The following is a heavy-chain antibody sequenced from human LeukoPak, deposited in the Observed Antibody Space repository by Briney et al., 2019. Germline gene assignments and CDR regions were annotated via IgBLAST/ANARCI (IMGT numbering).Heavy chain of an antibody. CDR1: GGTFSSYA. V-gene: IGHV1-69*06. CDR2: IIPVFGTT. J-gene: IGHJ4*02. Sequence: SVKVSCKASGGTFSSYAVSWVRLTPGQGLEWLGGIIPVFGTTTYTQKFQAKVTMTADKSTNTAYLEISSLTSDDTAVYYCARCSPGDSSNFYAVLQYWGQGTQVTVST. D-gene: IGHD3-22*01. CDR3: ARCSPGDSSNFYAVLQY.